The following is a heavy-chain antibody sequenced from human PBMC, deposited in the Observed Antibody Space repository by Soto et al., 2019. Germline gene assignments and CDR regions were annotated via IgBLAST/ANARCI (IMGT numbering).Heavy chain of an antibody. J-gene: IGHJ6*02. CDR2: INHSGST. CDR3: ARTNHYDYVWGSYRTYHQFYGMDV. V-gene: IGHV4-34*01. D-gene: IGHD3-16*02. Sequence: PSETLSLTCAVYGGSFSGYYWSWIRQPPEKGLEWIGEINHSGSTNYNPSLRSRVTISVDTAKNQFSLSLTSVTAADTGVYYCARTNHYDYVWGSYRTYHQFYGMDVWGQGTTVTVS. CDR1: GGSFSGYY.